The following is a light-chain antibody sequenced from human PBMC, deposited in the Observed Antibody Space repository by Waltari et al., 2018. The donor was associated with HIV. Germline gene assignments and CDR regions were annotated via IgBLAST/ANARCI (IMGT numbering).Light chain of an antibody. V-gene: IGLV1-47*01. Sequence: QSVLTQPPSVSGTPGQTVTISCSGSTSNIETEALYWYQQLPGTAPKLIIYRNYKRPSGVFDRFSCSKSGASASLVISGLRSEDEAHYYCVSYDSRLDERLFGGWTKLTVL. CDR1: TSNIETEA. CDR3: VSYDSRLDERL. CDR2: RNY. J-gene: IGLJ3*02.